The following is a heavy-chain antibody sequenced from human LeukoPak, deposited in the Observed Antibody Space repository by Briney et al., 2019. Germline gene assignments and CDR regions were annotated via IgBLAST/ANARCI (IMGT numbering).Heavy chain of an antibody. CDR3: ARGFRPFIAAAGRPMGY. CDR1: GFTFSSYG. V-gene: IGHV3-33*01. Sequence: GGSLRLSCAASGFTFSSYGTHWVRQAPGKGLEWVAVIWYDGSNKYYADSVKGRFTISRDNSKNTLYLQMNSLRAEDTAVYYCARGFRPFIAAAGRPMGYWGQGTLVTVSS. D-gene: IGHD6-13*01. CDR2: IWYDGSNK. J-gene: IGHJ4*02.